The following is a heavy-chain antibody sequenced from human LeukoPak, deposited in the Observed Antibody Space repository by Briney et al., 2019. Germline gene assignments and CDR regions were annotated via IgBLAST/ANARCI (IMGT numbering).Heavy chain of an antibody. Sequence: SGTLSLTCAVSGGSISSSDWWSWVRQPPGKGLEWLGQICYSGSTNYNPSLKSRVTISVDKSKNQFSLKLSSVTAADTAVYYCARVSGSYFDYWGQGTLVTVSS. J-gene: IGHJ4*02. CDR1: GGSISSSDW. D-gene: IGHD1-26*01. V-gene: IGHV4-4*02. CDR3: ARVSGSYFDY. CDR2: ICYSGST.